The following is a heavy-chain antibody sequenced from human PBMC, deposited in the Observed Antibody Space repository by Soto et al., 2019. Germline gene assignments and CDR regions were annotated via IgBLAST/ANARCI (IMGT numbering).Heavy chain of an antibody. CDR1: GFTFDDYA. J-gene: IGHJ3*02. V-gene: IGHV3-9*01. Sequence: GGSLRLSCAASGFTFDDYAMHWVRQAPGKGLEWVSGISWNSGSIGYADSVKGRFTISRDNAKNSLYLQMNSLRAEDTALYYCAKDLLVEYSSSSGGAFDIWGQGTMVTVSS. CDR2: ISWNSGSI. CDR3: AKDLLVEYSSSSGGAFDI. D-gene: IGHD6-6*01.